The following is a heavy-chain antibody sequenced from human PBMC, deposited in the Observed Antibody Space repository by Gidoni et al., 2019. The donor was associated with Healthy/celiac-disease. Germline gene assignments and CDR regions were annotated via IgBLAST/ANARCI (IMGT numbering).Heavy chain of an antibody. D-gene: IGHD2-8*01. J-gene: IGHJ4*02. CDR2: IIPIFGTA. CDR3: ARAGYCTNGVCLALDY. Sequence: QVQLVQSGAEVKKPGSSVKVSCKASGGTFSSYAISWVRQAPGQGLEWMGGIIPIFGTANYAQKCQGRVTITADESTSTAYMELSSLRSEDTAVYYCARAGYCTNGVCLALDYWGQGTLVTVSS. CDR1: GGTFSSYA. V-gene: IGHV1-69*01.